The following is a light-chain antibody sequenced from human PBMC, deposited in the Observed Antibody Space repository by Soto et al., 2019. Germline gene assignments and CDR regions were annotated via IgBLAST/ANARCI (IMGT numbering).Light chain of an antibody. CDR1: HGISSW. V-gene: IGKV1-12*01. Sequence: DIQMTQSPSSVSASVGDRVTMTCRASHGISSWLVWYQQKAGKAPKLLIYAASKLQSGVPSRVSGSGSGTDFTLTIRSLQPEASATYYCQQANSFPHTFGQGTKVEIK. J-gene: IGKJ1*01. CDR3: QQANSFPHT. CDR2: AAS.